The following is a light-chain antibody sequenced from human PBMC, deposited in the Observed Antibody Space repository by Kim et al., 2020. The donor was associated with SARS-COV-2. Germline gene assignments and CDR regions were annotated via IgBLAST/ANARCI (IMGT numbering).Light chain of an antibody. J-gene: IGKJ1*01. V-gene: IGKV1-17*03. Sequence: DIQMTQSPSVLAASVGDRVTITCRASQVISNYVVWFQQKPGKVPERLIYGTFNMPSGVPLRFSGSGSLTEFTLTINNLQPEDFATYYCLQHNSYPWTFGQGTKVDIK. CDR1: QVISNY. CDR2: GTF. CDR3: LQHNSYPWT.